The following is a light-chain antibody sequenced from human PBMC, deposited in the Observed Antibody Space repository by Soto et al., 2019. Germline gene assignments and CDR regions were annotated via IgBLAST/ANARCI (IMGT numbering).Light chain of an antibody. Sequence: DIVLTQSPGTLSLSPGERATLSCRASQSVSSNHLAWYQQKPGQAPRLLIYGGSSRATGIPVRFSGSGSETDFTLTISSLEPEDFAVYYCQQRSNWPPWTFGQGTKVDIK. J-gene: IGKJ1*01. CDR2: GGS. CDR3: QQRSNWPPWT. V-gene: IGKV3D-20*02. CDR1: QSVSSN.